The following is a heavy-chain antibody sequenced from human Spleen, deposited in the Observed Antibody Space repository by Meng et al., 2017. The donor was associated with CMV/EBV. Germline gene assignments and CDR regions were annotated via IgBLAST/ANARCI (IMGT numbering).Heavy chain of an antibody. CDR1: GFTVSSSY. CDR3: TTSLMGGGYSYGYYYYYGMDV. CDR2: IKSKTDGGST. D-gene: IGHD5-18*01. Sequence: GGSLRLSCAASGFTVSSSYMSWVRQAPGKGLEWVGRIKSKTDGGSTDYAAPVKGRFTISRDDSKNTLYLQMNSLKTEDTAVYYCTTSLMGGGYSYGYYYYYGMDVWGQGTTVTVSS. J-gene: IGHJ6*02. V-gene: IGHV3-15*01.